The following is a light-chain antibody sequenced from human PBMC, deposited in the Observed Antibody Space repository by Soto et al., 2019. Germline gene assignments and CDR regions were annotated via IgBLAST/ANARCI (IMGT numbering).Light chain of an antibody. J-gene: IGLJ1*01. CDR2: EVS. V-gene: IGLV2-14*01. CDR1: SSDVGSYDH. CDR3: ISYTGSSTTYV. Sequence: SALTQPASVSGSPGQSITISWSGTSSDVGSYDHVAWYQQFPGKTPKLMIYEVSNRPSGVSSRFSGSKSGNTASLTISGLQAEDEADYYCISYTGSSTTYVCGSGTKATVL.